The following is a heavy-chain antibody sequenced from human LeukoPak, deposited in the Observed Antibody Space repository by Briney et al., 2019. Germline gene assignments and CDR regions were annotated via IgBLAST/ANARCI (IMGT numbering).Heavy chain of an antibody. CDR2: IIPILGIA. D-gene: IGHD1-26*01. V-gene: IGHV1-69*04. Sequence: SVKVSCKASGGTFSSYTISWVRQAPGQGLEWMGRIIPILGIANYAQKFQGRVTITADKSTSTAYMELSSLRSEDTAVYYCARETRYSGSYEVYWGQGTLSPSPQ. J-gene: IGHJ4*02. CDR1: GGTFSSYT. CDR3: ARETRYSGSYEVY.